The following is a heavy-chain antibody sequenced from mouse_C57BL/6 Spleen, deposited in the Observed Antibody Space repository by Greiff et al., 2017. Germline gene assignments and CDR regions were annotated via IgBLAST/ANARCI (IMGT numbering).Heavy chain of an antibody. CDR1: GFTFSDYG. Sequence: EVQLQESGGGLVKPGGSLKLSCAASGFTFSDYGMHWVRQAPEKGLEWVAYISSGSSTIYYADTVKGRFTISRDNAKNTLFLQMTSLRSEDTAMYYCARHYYGSSYFDYWGQGTTLTVSS. CDR3: ARHYYGSSYFDY. V-gene: IGHV5-17*01. D-gene: IGHD1-1*01. CDR2: ISSGSSTI. J-gene: IGHJ2*01.